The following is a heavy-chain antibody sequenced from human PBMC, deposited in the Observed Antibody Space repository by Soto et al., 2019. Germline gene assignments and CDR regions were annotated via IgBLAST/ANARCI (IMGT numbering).Heavy chain of an antibody. CDR2: VSYDASDK. CDR3: ARPFSSGWYGHFDF. D-gene: IGHD6-19*01. J-gene: IGHJ4*02. V-gene: IGHV3-30-3*01. CDR1: GFAFSSYA. Sequence: QVQLVESGGGVVQPGRSLRLSCAASGFAFSSYAMHWVRRAPGKGLEWVAVVSYDASDKYYADSVKGRFTISRDNSKKTMNLQMSSLTAKDTAVYYCARPFSSGWYGHFDFWGQGTLVAVSS.